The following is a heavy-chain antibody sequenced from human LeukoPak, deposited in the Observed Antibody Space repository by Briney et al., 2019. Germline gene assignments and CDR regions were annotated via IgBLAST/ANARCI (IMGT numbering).Heavy chain of an antibody. V-gene: IGHV3-33*01. J-gene: IGHJ4*02. CDR2: IWYDGSNK. CDR3: ARDGTARYGSGVFDY. Sequence: GGSLRLSCAASGFTFSSYGMHWVRQAPGEGLEWVAVIWYDGSNKYYADSVKGRFTISRDNSKNTLYLQMNSLRAEDTAVYYCARDGTARYGSGVFDYWGQGTLVTVSS. CDR1: GFTFSSYG. D-gene: IGHD3-10*01.